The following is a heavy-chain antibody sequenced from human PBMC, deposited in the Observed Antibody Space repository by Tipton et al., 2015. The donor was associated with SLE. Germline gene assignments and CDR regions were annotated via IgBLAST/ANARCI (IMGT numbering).Heavy chain of an antibody. Sequence: TLSLTCTVSGSSITSDSNYWTWIRQPAGKGLVWIGHIYTSGTTNYNPSLKSRVTILMDTSKNQFSLKLGSVTAADTAIYYCAREAGETSSWYYPLDHWGQGTLVTVSS. CDR3: AREAGETSSWYYPLDH. J-gene: IGHJ4*02. V-gene: IGHV4-61*09. D-gene: IGHD3-22*01. CDR1: GSSITSDSNY. CDR2: IYTSGTT.